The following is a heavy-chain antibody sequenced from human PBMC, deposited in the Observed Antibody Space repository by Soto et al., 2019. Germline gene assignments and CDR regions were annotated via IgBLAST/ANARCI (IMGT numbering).Heavy chain of an antibody. CDR3: ASYSNYNHY. CDR2: IYYSGST. V-gene: IGHV4-59*01. Sequence: QVQLQEPGPGLVKPSETLSLTCTVSGGSISSYYWSWIRQPPGKGLEWIGYIYYSGSTNYNPSLKSRVTISVDTSKNQFSLKLSSVTAADTAVYYCASYSNYNHYWGQGTLVTVSS. D-gene: IGHD4-4*01. J-gene: IGHJ4*02. CDR1: GGSISSYY.